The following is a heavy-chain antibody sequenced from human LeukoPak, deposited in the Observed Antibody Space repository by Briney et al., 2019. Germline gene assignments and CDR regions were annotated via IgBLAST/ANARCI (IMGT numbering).Heavy chain of an antibody. CDR3: ARVGERGYSGYDFGGKNDY. J-gene: IGHJ4*02. CDR1: GGTFSSYA. V-gene: IGHV1-69*13. CDR2: IIPIFGTA. Sequence: SVKVSCKASGGTFSSYAISWVRQDPGQGLEWMGGIIPIFGTANYAQKFQGRVTITAHESTSTAYMELSSLRSEDTAVYYCARVGERGYSGYDFGGKNDYWGQGTLVTVSS. D-gene: IGHD5-12*01.